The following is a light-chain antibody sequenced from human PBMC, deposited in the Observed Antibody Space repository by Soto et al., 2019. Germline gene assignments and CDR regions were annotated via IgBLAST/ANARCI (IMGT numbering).Light chain of an antibody. CDR3: SSYTFTSTLYV. CDR2: EVT. V-gene: IGLV2-14*03. J-gene: IGLJ1*01. CDR1: SGDIGSYNR. Sequence: QSVLTQPASVSGSPGQSITISCTGTSGDIGSYNRVSWYQQHPGKAPKLIIYEVTKRPSGVSNRFSGSKSGNTASLTISGLQAEDEADYYCSSYTFTSTLYVFGTGTKVTVL.